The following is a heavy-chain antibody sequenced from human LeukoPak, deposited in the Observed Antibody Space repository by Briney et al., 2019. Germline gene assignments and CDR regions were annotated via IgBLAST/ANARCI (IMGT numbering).Heavy chain of an antibody. D-gene: IGHD5-12*01. J-gene: IGHJ4*02. V-gene: IGHV3-48*01. CDR2: VTSSSSTI. Sequence: GGSLRLSCAASGFTFSSYSMNWVRQAPGKGLEWISYVTSSSSTIYYADSVKGRFTISRDNAKNSLYLQMNSLRAEDTAVYYCARDLTDIVATIGDYYFDYWGQGTLVTVSS. CDR1: GFTFSSYS. CDR3: ARDLTDIVATIGDYYFDY.